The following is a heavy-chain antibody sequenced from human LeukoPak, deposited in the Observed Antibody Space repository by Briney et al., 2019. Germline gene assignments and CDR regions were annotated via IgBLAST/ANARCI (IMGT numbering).Heavy chain of an antibody. Sequence: GGSLRLSCAASGFTFSSYAMSWVRQAPGKGLEWVSGISGSGGSTYYADSVKGRFTISRDNSKNTLYLQMNSLRAEDTAVYYCARAGIAVAGTRYYYYMDVWGKGTTVTISS. CDR2: ISGSGGST. J-gene: IGHJ6*03. CDR3: ARAGIAVAGTRYYYYMDV. D-gene: IGHD6-19*01. V-gene: IGHV3-23*01. CDR1: GFTFSSYA.